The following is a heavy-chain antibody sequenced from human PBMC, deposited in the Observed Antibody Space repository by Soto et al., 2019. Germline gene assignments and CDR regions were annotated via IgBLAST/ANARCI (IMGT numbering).Heavy chain of an antibody. D-gene: IGHD6-13*01. CDR1: GYTFTGYY. CDR2: INPNSGGT. J-gene: IGHJ3*02. Sequence: ASVKVSSKASGYTFTGYYMHWVRQAPGQGLEWMGWINPNSGGTNYAQKFQGWVTMTRDTSISTAYMELSRLRSDDTAVYFCARLRSSSWSDAFDIWGQGTMVTVSS. V-gene: IGHV1-2*04. CDR3: ARLRSSSWSDAFDI.